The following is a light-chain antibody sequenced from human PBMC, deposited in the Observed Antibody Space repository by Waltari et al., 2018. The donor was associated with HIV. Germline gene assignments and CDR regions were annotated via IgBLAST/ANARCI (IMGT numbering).Light chain of an antibody. V-gene: IGLV2-14*03. J-gene: IGLJ2*01. Sequence: QSALTQPASVSGSPGQSITISCTGTSSDIGDFTYVSWYQQHPGKAPKLVIWDVRHRPSGVSNRFSGSKSGNTASLTISGLQAEDEADYYCNSYTTTTTLAFFGGGTKLTVL. CDR3: NSYTTTTTLAF. CDR1: SSDIGDFTY. CDR2: DVR.